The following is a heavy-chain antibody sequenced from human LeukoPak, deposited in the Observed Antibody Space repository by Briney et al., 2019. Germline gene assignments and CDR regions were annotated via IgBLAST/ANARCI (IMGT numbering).Heavy chain of an antibody. J-gene: IGHJ4*02. CDR2: ISAYNGNT. CDR1: GYTFTSYG. CDR3: ARENGYCSGGSCYRNFDY. Sequence: ASVKVSCKASGYTFTSYGISWVRQAPGQGLEWMGWISAYNGNTNYAQKLQGRVTTTTDTSTSTAYMELRSLRSDDTAVYYCARENGYCSGGSCYRNFDYWGQGTLVTVSS. D-gene: IGHD2-15*01. V-gene: IGHV1-18*01.